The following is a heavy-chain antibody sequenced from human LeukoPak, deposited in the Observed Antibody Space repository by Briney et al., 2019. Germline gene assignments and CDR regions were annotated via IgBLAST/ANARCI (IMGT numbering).Heavy chain of an antibody. CDR3: ARDRFLGVVLAFDP. J-gene: IGHJ5*02. D-gene: IGHD3-3*01. CDR2: IYTSGST. CDR1: GGSISSYY. Sequence: PSETLSLTCTVSGGSISSYYWSWTRQPAGKGLEWIGRIYTSGSTNYNPSLKSRVTMSVDTSKNQFSLKLSSVTAADTAVYYCARDRFLGVVLAFDPWGQGTLVPVSS. V-gene: IGHV4-4*07.